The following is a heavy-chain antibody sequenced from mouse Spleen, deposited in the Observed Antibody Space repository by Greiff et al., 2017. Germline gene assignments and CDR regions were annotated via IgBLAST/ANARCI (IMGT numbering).Heavy chain of an antibody. CDR1: GYTFTSYW. Sequence: QVQLKQPGAELVRPGTSVKLSCKASGYTFTSYWMHWVKQRPGQGLEWIGVIDPSDSYTNYNQKFKGKATLTVDTSSSTAYMQLSSLTSEDSAVYYCALYYGSSSFAYWGQGTLVTVSA. CDR2: IDPSDSYT. J-gene: IGHJ3*01. V-gene: IGHV1-59*01. CDR3: ALYYGSSSFAY. D-gene: IGHD1-1*01.